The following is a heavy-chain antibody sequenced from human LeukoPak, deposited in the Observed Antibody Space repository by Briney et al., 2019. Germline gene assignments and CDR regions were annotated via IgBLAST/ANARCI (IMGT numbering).Heavy chain of an antibody. V-gene: IGHV3-74*01. D-gene: IGHD2-8*01. CDR3: ARGVAGYCTNGVCYPLDY. CDR1: GFTFSSYW. CDR2: INSDGSST. Sequence: GSLLLSCAASGFTFSSYWMHWVRQAPGKGLVWVSRINSDGSSTSYADSVKGRFTISRDNAKNTLYLQMNSLRAEDTAVYYCARGVAGYCTNGVCYPLDYWGQGTLVTVSS. J-gene: IGHJ4*02.